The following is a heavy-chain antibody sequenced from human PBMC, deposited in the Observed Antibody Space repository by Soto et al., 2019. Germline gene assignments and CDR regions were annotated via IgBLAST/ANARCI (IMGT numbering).Heavy chain of an antibody. Sequence: SETLSLTCTVSGGSITSGGYFWDWIRQPPGKGLEWIGTVHSTGGTYYSPSLRSRVTISVDTSKNLFSLKMTSASATDTAVYFCAKREDSSRFGGMDVWGQGTTVTVSS. V-gene: IGHV4-39*01. D-gene: IGHD3-3*01. J-gene: IGHJ6*02. CDR2: VHSTGGT. CDR3: AKREDSSRFGGMDV. CDR1: GGSITSGGYF.